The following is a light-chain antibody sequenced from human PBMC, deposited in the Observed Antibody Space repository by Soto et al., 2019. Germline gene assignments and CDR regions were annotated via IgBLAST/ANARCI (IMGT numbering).Light chain of an antibody. CDR2: DVS. J-gene: IGLJ3*02. V-gene: IGLV2-11*01. CDR3: CSYAGNSLWV. Sequence: QSALTQPRSVSGSPGQSVTISCTGTSSDVGGYIYVSWYQQHPGKAPKLMIYDVSKWPSGVPDRFSGSKSGNTASLTISGLQAEDEADYYCCSYAGNSLWVFGGGTQLTVL. CDR1: SSDVGGYIY.